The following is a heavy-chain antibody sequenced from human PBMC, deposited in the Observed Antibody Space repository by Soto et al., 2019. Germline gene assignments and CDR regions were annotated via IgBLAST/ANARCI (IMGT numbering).Heavy chain of an antibody. J-gene: IGHJ6*04. Sequence: SETLSLTCSVSGVSISYYYWNWIRQPPGKGLEWIGHVYYTGITSYNRSLNSRVTISVDMSKNHISLKLGSVTASDTAVYYCASLPPTQYYQGGDVWGKGIRVPVSP. D-gene: IGHD2-2*01. V-gene: IGHV4-59*01. CDR1: GVSISYYY. CDR3: ASLPPTQYYQGGDV. CDR2: VYYTGIT.